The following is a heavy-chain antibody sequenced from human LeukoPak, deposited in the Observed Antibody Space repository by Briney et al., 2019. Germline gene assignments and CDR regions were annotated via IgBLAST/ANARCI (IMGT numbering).Heavy chain of an antibody. Sequence: SETLSLTCTASGGSISSYYWSWIRQPPGKGLEWIGYIYYSGSTNYNPSLKRRVTISVDTSKNQFSLKLSSVTAADTAVYYCARAPVLRFFLGPGGWFDPWGQGSLGTVSS. CDR1: GGSISSYY. J-gene: IGHJ5*02. D-gene: IGHD3-3*01. V-gene: IGHV4-59*01. CDR3: ARAPVLRFFLGPGGWFDP. CDR2: IYYSGST.